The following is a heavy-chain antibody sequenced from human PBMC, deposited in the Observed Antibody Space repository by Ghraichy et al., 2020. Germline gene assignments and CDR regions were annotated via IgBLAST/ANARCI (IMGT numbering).Heavy chain of an antibody. CDR1: GYTLTELS. J-gene: IGHJ4*02. Sequence: ASVKVSCKVSGYTLTELSMHWVRQAPGKGLEWMGGFDPEDGETIYAQKFQGRVTMTEDTSTDTAYMELSSLRSEDTAVYYCATDRAVIAYCGGDCSYYFDYWGQGTLVTVSS. CDR3: ATDRAVIAYCGGDCSYYFDY. CDR2: FDPEDGET. V-gene: IGHV1-24*01. D-gene: IGHD2-21*02.